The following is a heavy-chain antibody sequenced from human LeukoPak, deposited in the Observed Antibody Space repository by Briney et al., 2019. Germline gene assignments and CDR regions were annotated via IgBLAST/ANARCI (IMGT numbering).Heavy chain of an antibody. Sequence: GGSLRLSCVGSGFTFGIHGMNWVRQAPGKGLEWVSFISTSSTYIKYADSLKGRFTVSRDNVKSSLNLQMSSLTAEGTAVYYCARDRCSNSDCPFDYWGQGTLVTVSS. D-gene: IGHD2-21*02. V-gene: IGHV3-21*06. J-gene: IGHJ4*02. CDR1: GFTFGIHG. CDR2: ISTSSTYI. CDR3: ARDRCSNSDCPFDY.